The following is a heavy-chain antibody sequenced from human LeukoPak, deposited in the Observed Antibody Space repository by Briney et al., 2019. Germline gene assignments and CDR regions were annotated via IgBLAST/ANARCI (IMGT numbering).Heavy chain of an antibody. CDR1: GFRFGDYA. CDR2: IRSKAYGATT. J-gene: IGHJ6*04. V-gene: IGHV3-49*04. CDR3: TRDCSSTSCYGRVEMDV. D-gene: IGHD2-2*01. Sequence: GGSLRLSCTASGFRFGDYAMSWVRQAPGKGLEWVGFIRSKAYGATTEYAASVKGRFTISRDDFKTIAYLQMNSLKTEGTAFYYCTRDCSSTSCYGRVEMDVWGKGTTVTVSS.